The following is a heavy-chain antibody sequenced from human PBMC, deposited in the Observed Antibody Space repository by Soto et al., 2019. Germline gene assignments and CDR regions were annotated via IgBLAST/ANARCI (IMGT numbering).Heavy chain of an antibody. V-gene: IGHV3-30*19. CDR1: GFTFRSYV. D-gene: IGHD3-16*01. Sequence: QVQLVESGGGVVQPGTSLRVSCVGSGFTFRSYVIHWVRQAPGKGLEWVALTSYAGSDKYYGDSVRGRFTISRDNSRNTVDLQMDSLRLEDTAVYYCARGGTTGGLDVWGQGTLVSVSS. J-gene: IGHJ1*01. CDR2: TSYAGSDK. CDR3: ARGGTTGGLDV.